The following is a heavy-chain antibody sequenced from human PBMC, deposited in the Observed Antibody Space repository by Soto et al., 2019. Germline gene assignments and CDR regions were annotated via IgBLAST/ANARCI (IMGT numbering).Heavy chain of an antibody. CDR3: ARHPSDFWFDP. CDR2: IYYSGST. Sequence: SSETLSLTCTVSGGSISTYYWTWIRQSPGKGPEWIGSIYYSGSTYYNPSLKSRVTVSVDTSKNQFSLKLSSVTAADTAVYYCARHPSDFWFDPWGQGTLVTVSS. V-gene: IGHV4-59*08. D-gene: IGHD2-21*02. CDR1: GGSISTYY. J-gene: IGHJ5*02.